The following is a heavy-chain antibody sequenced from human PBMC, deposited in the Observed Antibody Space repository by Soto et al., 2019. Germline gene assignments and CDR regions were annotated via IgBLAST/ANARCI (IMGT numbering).Heavy chain of an antibody. Sequence: GSLRLSCAVSGFTFSRFWMGWVRQAPGGGLEWVANIQQDGSEKYYVDSVKGRFTMSKDNVKNSLYLQMNSLGADDTAVYYCARVRYGGYSYYFDYWGQGALVTVSS. D-gene: IGHD4-17*01. CDR2: IQQDGSEK. CDR1: GFTFSRFW. J-gene: IGHJ4*02. CDR3: ARVRYGGYSYYFDY. V-gene: IGHV3-7*03.